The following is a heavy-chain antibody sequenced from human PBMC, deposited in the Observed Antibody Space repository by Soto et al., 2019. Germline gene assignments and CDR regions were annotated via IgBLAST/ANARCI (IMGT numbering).Heavy chain of an antibody. CDR1: GGTFSSYA. J-gene: IGHJ4*02. CDR2: IIPIFGTA. CDR3: ANSDSRSWYRDFDY. Sequence: SVKVSCKASGGTFSSYAISWVRQAPGQGLEWMGGIIPIFGTANYAQKFQGRVTITADESTSTAYMELSSLRSEDTAVYYCANSDSRSWYRDFDYWGQGNLVTVSS. D-gene: IGHD6-13*01. V-gene: IGHV1-69*13.